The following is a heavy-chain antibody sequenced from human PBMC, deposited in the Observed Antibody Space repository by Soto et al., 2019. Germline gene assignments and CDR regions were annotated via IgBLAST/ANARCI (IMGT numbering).Heavy chain of an antibody. CDR1: GGTFSSYA. V-gene: IGHV1-69*01. J-gene: IGHJ6*02. CDR3: ARSQGSSTSLEIYYYYYYGMDV. D-gene: IGHD2-2*01. CDR2: IIPISGTA. Sequence: QVQLVQSGAEVKKPGSSVKVSCKASGGTFSSYAISWVRQAPGQGLEWMGGIIPISGTANYAQKFQGRVTITADEPTSTAYMELSSLRSEDTPVYYCARSQGSSTSLEIYYYYYYGMDVWVQGTTVTVSS.